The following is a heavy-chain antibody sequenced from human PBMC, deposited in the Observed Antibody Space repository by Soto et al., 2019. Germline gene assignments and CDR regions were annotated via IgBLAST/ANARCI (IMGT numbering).Heavy chain of an antibody. D-gene: IGHD6-19*01. Sequence: EVQLVESGGGLIQPGGSLRLSCAASGFTVSSNYMSWVRQAPGKGPEWVSVIYSGGSTYYADSVKGRFTISRDNSKNTLYLQMNSLRAEDTAVYYCARDGGIGVAGTTLDYWGQGTLVTVSS. CDR1: GFTVSSNY. CDR2: IYSGGST. CDR3: ARDGGIGVAGTTLDY. J-gene: IGHJ4*02. V-gene: IGHV3-53*01.